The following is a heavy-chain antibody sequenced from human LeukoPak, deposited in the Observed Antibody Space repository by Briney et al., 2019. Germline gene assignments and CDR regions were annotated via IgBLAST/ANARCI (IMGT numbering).Heavy chain of an antibody. V-gene: IGHV1-18*01. CDR2: ISAYNGNT. CDR1: GYTFTSYG. J-gene: IGHJ5*02. D-gene: IGHD3-3*01. Sequence: ASVKVSCKASGYTFTSYGISWVRQAPGQGLEWMGWISAYNGNTNYAQKLQGRVTMTTDTSTSTAYMELRSLRSDDTAVYYCARTGIPSFWSGPQYNWFDPWGQGTLVTVSS. CDR3: ARTGIPSFWSGPQYNWFDP.